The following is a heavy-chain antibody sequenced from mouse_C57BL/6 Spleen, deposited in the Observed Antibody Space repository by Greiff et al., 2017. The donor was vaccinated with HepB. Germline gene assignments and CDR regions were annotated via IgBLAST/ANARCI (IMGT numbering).Heavy chain of an antibody. Sequence: EVMLVESGGGLVQPGGSLSLSCAASGFTFTDYYMSWVRQPPGKALEWLGFIRNKANGYTTEYSASVKGRFTISRDNSQSILYLQMNALRAEDSATYYGARWGYDDGGMDYWGQGTSVTVSS. J-gene: IGHJ4*01. CDR3: ARWGYDDGGMDY. D-gene: IGHD2-4*01. CDR2: IRNKANGYTT. V-gene: IGHV7-3*01. CDR1: GFTFTDYY.